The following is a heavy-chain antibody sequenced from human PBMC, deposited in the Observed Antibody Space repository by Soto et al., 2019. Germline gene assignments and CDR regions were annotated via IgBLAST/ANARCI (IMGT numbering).Heavy chain of an antibody. CDR3: VRDRDDTMSTRFAS. CDR1: GFTFSSHS. Sequence: QVQLVESGGGVVQPGRSLRLSCAASGFTFSSHSMHWVRQAPGKGLEWVTLLSNDGNNEYYSDSVQGRFTISRDNSKNMLYLQMNSLRPEDTAIYYCVRDRDDTMSTRFASWGQGTLVIVAS. CDR2: LSNDGNNE. J-gene: IGHJ4*02. V-gene: IGHV3-30-3*01. D-gene: IGHD2-21*01.